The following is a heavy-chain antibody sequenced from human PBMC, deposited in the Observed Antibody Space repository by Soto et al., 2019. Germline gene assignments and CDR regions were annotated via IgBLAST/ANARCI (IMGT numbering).Heavy chain of an antibody. D-gene: IGHD3-10*01. CDR2: IYYSGST. V-gene: IGHV4-30-4*01. J-gene: IGHJ5*02. CDR1: DGSISSGDYY. Sequence: SETLSLTCTVSDGSISSGDYYWSWIRQPPGKGLEWIGYIYYSGSTYYSPSLKSRVTISVDTSKNQFSLKLSSVTAADTDVYYCDRAVITLVRGDRDWFAPWGQGTLVTVSS. CDR3: DRAVITLVRGDRDWFAP.